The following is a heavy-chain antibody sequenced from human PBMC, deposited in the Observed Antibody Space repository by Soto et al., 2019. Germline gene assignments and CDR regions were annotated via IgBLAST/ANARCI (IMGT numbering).Heavy chain of an antibody. CDR1: GFTFSNYA. V-gene: IGHV3-23*01. D-gene: IGHD6-13*01. CDR3: AKRPLTAAGFDY. Sequence: EVQLLESGGGLVQPGGSLRLSCAASGFTFSNYAMTWVRQAPGKGLEWVSVITGSGGGTYFVDSVKGRFTISRGNFKKTVYLQMNSLRAEDTAVYYCAKRPLTAAGFDYWGQGTLVTVSS. CDR2: ITGSGGGT. J-gene: IGHJ4*02.